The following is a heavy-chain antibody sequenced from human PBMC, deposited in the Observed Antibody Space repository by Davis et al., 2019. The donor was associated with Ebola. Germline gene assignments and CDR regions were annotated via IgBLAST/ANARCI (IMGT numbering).Heavy chain of an antibody. V-gene: IGHV3-21*04. CDR1: GFTFSSNS. Sequence: PGGSLRLSCAASGFTFSSNSMNWVRQAPGKGLEWVSFISSSSNYIYYADSVKGRFTISRDNAKNSLYLQMNSLRAEDTAVYYCARRADYWGQGTLVTVSS. J-gene: IGHJ4*02. CDR2: ISSSSNYI. CDR3: ARRADY.